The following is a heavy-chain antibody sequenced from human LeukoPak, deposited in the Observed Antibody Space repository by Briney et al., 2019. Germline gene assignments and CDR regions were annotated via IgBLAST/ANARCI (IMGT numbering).Heavy chain of an antibody. J-gene: IGHJ6*03. CDR3: ARGGILTGYPSSGKTYYYYYMDV. D-gene: IGHD3-9*01. CDR1: GFTFSAYG. CDR2: ISANGSIT. V-gene: IGHV3-23*01. Sequence: GGTLRLSCAASGFTFSAYGMSWIRQSPGQGLEWVSGISANGSITFYARSVRGRFTISRDNPQNTVYLQMNSLRAEDTAAYYCARGGILTGYPSSGKTYYYYYMDVWGKGTTVTISS.